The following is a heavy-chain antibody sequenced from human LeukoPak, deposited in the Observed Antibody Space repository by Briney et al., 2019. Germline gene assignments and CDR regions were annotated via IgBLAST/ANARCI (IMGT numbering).Heavy chain of an antibody. V-gene: IGHV1-46*01. CDR2: IKPSGGST. CDR1: GYTFTSYY. CDR3: AREVPENFNFDY. D-gene: IGHD2/OR15-2a*01. J-gene: IGHJ4*02. Sequence: GASVKVSCKASGYTFTSYYTHGVRQAPGQGRDGMGIIKPSGGSTLYAHKFQGSVAVTSDMSTSTVYVEMSSVRSEDTGVYYCAREVPENFNFDYWGQGTLVTVSS.